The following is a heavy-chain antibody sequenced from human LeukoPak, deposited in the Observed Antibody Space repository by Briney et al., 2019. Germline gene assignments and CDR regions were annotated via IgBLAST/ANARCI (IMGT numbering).Heavy chain of an antibody. CDR3: ARDSYGKTDY. CDR2: IKQDGSEE. J-gene: IGHJ4*02. D-gene: IGHD1-26*01. V-gene: IGHV3-7*04. CDR1: GFPFTSSW. Sequence: GGSLRLSCAASGFPFTSSWMSWVRLPPGKGLEWVANIKQDGSEEYYVDSVKGRFTISRDSAKNSLYLQMSSLRAEDTAVYYCARDSYGKTDYWGLGTLVTVSS.